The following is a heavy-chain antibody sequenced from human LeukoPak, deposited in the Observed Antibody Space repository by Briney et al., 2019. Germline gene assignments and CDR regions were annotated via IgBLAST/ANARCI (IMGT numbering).Heavy chain of an antibody. D-gene: IGHD3-22*01. Sequence: GGSLRLSCAASGFIFRKYGMHWVRQAPGKGLEWVAVIWYDETTKYYADSVKGRFTISRDNSKNTVYLQMNSLRAEDTAVYYCAKDGSGGGYRFFDPWGQGTLVTVSS. V-gene: IGHV3-33*06. CDR2: IWYDETTK. CDR1: GFIFRKYG. J-gene: IGHJ5*02. CDR3: AKDGSGGGYRFFDP.